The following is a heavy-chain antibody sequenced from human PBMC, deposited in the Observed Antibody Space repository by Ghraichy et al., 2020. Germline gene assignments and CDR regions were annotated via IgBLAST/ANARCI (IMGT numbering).Heavy chain of an antibody. D-gene: IGHD6-13*01. CDR1: GGSISSGGYS. V-gene: IGHV4-31*02. CDR3: VSSSLYGFYGIDV. J-gene: IGHJ6*02. Sequence: SQTLSLTCTVSGGSISSGGYSWSWIRQHPGKGLEWIGYMYHTVSDYYSPSLKSRVTISVDTSENQLSLKLRSVTAADTAVYYCVSSSLYGFYGIDVWGQGTPVTVSS. CDR2: MYHTVSD.